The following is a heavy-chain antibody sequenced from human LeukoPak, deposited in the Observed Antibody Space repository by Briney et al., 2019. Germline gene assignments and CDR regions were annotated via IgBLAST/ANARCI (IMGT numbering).Heavy chain of an antibody. CDR3: ERGLTHYGDYDAY. D-gene: IGHD4-17*01. CDR1: GYTFTSYY. Sequence: ASVNVSCKASGYTFTSYYMHWVRQAPGQGLEWMGIINPSGGSTSYAQKFQDRVAMTRDTSTSTVYMQLSSLRSEDTAVYYCERGLTHYGDYDAYWGQGTLVTVSS. J-gene: IGHJ4*02. CDR2: INPSGGST. V-gene: IGHV1-46*01.